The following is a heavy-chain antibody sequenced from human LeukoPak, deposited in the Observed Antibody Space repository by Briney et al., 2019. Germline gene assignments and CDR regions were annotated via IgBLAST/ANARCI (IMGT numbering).Heavy chain of an antibody. CDR2: TYYRSKWYN. CDR3: ARDGYYDTSGYYSMGAFDI. J-gene: IGHJ3*02. CDR1: GDSVSSNTAA. Sequence: SQTLSLTCAISGDSVSSNTAAWTWIRQSPSRGLEWLGRTYYRSKWYNDYAVSVRSRITINPDTSKNQFSLQLNSVTPEDTAVYYCARDGYYDTSGYYSMGAFDIWGQGTMVTVSS. D-gene: IGHD3-22*01. V-gene: IGHV6-1*01.